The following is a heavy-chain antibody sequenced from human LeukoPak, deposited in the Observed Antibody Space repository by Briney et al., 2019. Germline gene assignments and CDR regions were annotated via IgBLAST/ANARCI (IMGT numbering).Heavy chain of an antibody. CDR2: ISSSSSTI. Sequence: GGSLRLSCAASGFTFSSYSMNWVRQAPGKGLEWVSYISSSSSTIYYADSVKGRFTISRDNSKNTLYLQMNSLRAEDTAVYYCARVGDYGRDYYYYYMDVWGKGTTVTVSS. J-gene: IGHJ6*03. D-gene: IGHD4-17*01. CDR3: ARVGDYGRDYYYYYMDV. CDR1: GFTFSSYS. V-gene: IGHV3-48*01.